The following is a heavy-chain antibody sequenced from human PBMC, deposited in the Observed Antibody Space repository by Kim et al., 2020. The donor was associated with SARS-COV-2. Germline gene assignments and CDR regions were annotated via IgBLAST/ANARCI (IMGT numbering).Heavy chain of an antibody. Sequence: GGSLRLSCAASGFTFSSYSMNWVRQAPGKGLEWVSSISSSSSNIYYADSVKGRFTISRDNAKNSLYLQMNSLRAEDTAVYYCARDSPLGQWLVRWFDPWGQGTLVTVSS. J-gene: IGHJ5*02. CDR2: ISSSSSNI. CDR1: GFTFSSYS. D-gene: IGHD6-19*01. CDR3: ARDSPLGQWLVRWFDP. V-gene: IGHV3-21*01.